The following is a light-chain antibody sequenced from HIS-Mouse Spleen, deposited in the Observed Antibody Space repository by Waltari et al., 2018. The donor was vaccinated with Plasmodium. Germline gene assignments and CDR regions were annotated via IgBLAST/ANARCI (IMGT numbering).Light chain of an antibody. CDR3: QAWDSSTVV. J-gene: IGLJ2*01. V-gene: IGLV3-1*01. Sequence: SYELTQPPSVSVSPGQTASITCSGDKLGDKYACWYQQKPGQSPVLVIYQDSKRPSGIPWRFAGANSGKTATLTISGTQAMDEADYYCQAWDSSTVVFGGGTKLTVL. CDR2: QDS. CDR1: KLGDKY.